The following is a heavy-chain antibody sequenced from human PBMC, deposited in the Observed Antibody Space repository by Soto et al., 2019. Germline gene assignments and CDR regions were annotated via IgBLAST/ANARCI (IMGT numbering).Heavy chain of an antibody. Sequence: QVQLVESGGGVVQPGRSLRLSCAASGFTFSSYGMHWVRQAPGKGLEWVAVIWYDGSNKYYADSVKGRFTISRDNSKNTLYLQMNSLRAEDTAVYYCARAPGNGDYLVWFDPWGQGTLVTVSS. CDR1: GFTFSSYG. J-gene: IGHJ5*02. D-gene: IGHD4-17*01. CDR2: IWYDGSNK. V-gene: IGHV3-33*01. CDR3: ARAPGNGDYLVWFDP.